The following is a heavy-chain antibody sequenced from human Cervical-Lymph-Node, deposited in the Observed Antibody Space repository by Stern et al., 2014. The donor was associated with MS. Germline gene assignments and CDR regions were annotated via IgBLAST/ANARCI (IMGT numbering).Heavy chain of an antibody. CDR2: IYWDDDD. CDR3: AHSFGSVSGTYSGLDV. J-gene: IGHJ6*02. V-gene: IGHV2-5*02. CDR1: GFSLSAVGVG. D-gene: IGHD1-7*01. Sequence: QVTLRESGPSLVRPTQTVTLTCTVSGFSLSAVGVGVGLIRQAPGKALEWLALIYWDDDDRYSQSLKNRLAIRKDTSKNQVVLTMTDMDPEDTGTYYCAHSFGSVSGTYSGLDVWGQGTTVTVS.